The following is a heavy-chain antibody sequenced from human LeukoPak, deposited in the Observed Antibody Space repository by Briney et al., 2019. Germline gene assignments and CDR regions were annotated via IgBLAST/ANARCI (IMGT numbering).Heavy chain of an antibody. CDR1: GGTFSSYA. D-gene: IGHD5-24*01. CDR2: IIPILGIA. Sequence: ASVKVSCKASGGTFSSYAISWVRQAPGQGLEWMGRIIPILGIANYAQKFQGRVTITADKSTSTAYMELSSLRSEDTAVYYCARGGDGYNFSHWGQGTLVTVSS. V-gene: IGHV1-69*04. J-gene: IGHJ4*02. CDR3: ARGGDGYNFSH.